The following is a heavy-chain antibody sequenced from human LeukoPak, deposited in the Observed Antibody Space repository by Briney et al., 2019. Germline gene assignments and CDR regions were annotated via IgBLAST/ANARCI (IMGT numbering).Heavy chain of an antibody. J-gene: IGHJ4*02. V-gene: IGHV1-3*01. Sequence: ASVKVSCKASGYTFTSYAMHWVRQAPGQRLEWMGWINAGNGNTKYSQKFQGRVTITRDTSASTAYMELSSLRSEDTAVYYCARAPIAAAADFDYWGQGTLVTVSS. CDR1: GYTFTSYA. D-gene: IGHD6-13*01. CDR3: ARAPIAAAADFDY. CDR2: INAGNGNT.